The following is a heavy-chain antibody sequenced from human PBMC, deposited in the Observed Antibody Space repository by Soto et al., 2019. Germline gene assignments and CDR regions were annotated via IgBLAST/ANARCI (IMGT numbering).Heavy chain of an antibody. CDR1: GGTFDNYA. CDR2: IIPMLDSA. CDR3: ARTYHYDSLGKTYFYYGMDV. Sequence: QVQLVQSGAEVKQPGSSVKVSCKASGGTFDNYAITWVRQAPGQGLEWMAGIIPMLDSANYAEKFQDRVTITADESTSTVYMEVSSLRSEDTAVCYCARTYHYDSLGKTYFYYGMDVWGQGTTVTVSS. D-gene: IGHD3-22*01. J-gene: IGHJ6*02. V-gene: IGHV1-69*12.